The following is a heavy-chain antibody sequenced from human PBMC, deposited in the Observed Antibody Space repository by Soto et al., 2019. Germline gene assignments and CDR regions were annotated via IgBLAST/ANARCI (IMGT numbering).Heavy chain of an antibody. CDR1: GYTFTSYG. D-gene: IGHD2-2*01. J-gene: IGHJ6*02. CDR2: ISAYNGNT. Sequence: SSVKVSCKASGYTFTSYGISWVRQAPGQGLEWMGWISAYNGNTNYAQKLQGRVTMTTDTSTSTAYMELRSLRSDDTAVYYCARETGYCSSTSCRPSYYYYGMDVWG. CDR3: ARETGYCSSTSCRPSYYYYGMDV. V-gene: IGHV1-18*01.